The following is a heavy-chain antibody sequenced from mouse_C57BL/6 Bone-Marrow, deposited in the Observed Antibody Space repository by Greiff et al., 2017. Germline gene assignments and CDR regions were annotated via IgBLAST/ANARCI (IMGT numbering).Heavy chain of an antibody. D-gene: IGHD2-3*01. CDR3: ARLLLLAY. CDR2: IYPRSGNT. Sequence: VQLQQSGAELARPGASVKLSCKASGYTFTSYGISWVKQRTGQGLEWIGEIYPRSGNTYYNEKFKGKATLTADKSSSTAYMELRSLTSEDSAVYFCARLLLLAYWGQGTLVTVSA. V-gene: IGHV1-81*01. CDR1: GYTFTSYG. J-gene: IGHJ3*01.